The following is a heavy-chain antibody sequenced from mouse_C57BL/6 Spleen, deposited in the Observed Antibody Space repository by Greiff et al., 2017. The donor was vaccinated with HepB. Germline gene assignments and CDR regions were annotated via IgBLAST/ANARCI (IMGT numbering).Heavy chain of an antibody. J-gene: IGHJ3*01. CDR1: GYSITSGYD. CDR3: ARGDYDWFAY. V-gene: IGHV3-1*01. Sequence: EVQGVESGPGMVKPSQSLSLTCTVTGYSITSGYDWHWIRHFPGNKLEWMGYISYSGSTNYNPSLKSRISITHDTSKNHFFLKLNSVTTKDTATYYCARGDYDWFAYWGQGTLVTVSA. D-gene: IGHD2-4*01. CDR2: ISYSGST.